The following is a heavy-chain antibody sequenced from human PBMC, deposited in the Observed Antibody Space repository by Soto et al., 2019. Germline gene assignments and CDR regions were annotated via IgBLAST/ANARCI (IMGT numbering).Heavy chain of an antibody. V-gene: IGHV1-69*13. Sequence: GASVKVSCKASGGTFSSYAISWVRQAPGQGLEWMGGIIPIFGTANYAQKFQGRVTITADESTSTAYMELSSLRSEDTAVYYCARVVRTYSGYEHYYFDYWGQGTLATVSS. D-gene: IGHD5-12*01. CDR1: GGTFSSYA. CDR3: ARVVRTYSGYEHYYFDY. J-gene: IGHJ4*02. CDR2: IIPIFGTA.